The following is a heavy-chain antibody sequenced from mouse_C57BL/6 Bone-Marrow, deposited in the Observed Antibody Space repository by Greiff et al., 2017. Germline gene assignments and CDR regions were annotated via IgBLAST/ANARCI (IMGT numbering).Heavy chain of an antibody. V-gene: IGHV14-4*01. Sequence: EVQLQQSGAELVRPGASVKLSCTASGFNIKDDYMHWVKQRPEQGLEWIGWIDPENGDTEYASKFQGKATITADTSSNTAYLQLSSLTSEDTAVYYCTEYDFDYWGQGTTLTVSS. D-gene: IGHD5-1*01. J-gene: IGHJ2*01. CDR3: TEYDFDY. CDR1: GFNIKDDY. CDR2: IDPENGDT.